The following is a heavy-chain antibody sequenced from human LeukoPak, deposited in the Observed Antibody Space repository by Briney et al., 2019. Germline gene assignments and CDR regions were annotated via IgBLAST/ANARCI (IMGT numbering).Heavy chain of an antibody. V-gene: IGHV3-23*01. CDR2: ISGSGGST. D-gene: IGHD6-13*01. Sequence: GGSLRLSCAASGFSFRNYAMSWLRRAPGKGLEWVSGISGSGGSTYYAVRGRFTISRDNSKNMLYLQVNSLTAEDTAVYYCARPRATAGTVHDLDAFDIWGQGTVVTVSS. CDR1: GFSFRNYA. CDR3: ARPRATAGTVHDLDAFDI. J-gene: IGHJ3*02.